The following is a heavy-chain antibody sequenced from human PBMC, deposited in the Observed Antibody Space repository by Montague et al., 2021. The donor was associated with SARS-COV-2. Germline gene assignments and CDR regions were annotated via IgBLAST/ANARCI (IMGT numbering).Heavy chain of an antibody. CDR3: ARGWVATIPHMDN. J-gene: IGHJ4*02. Sequence: CAISGDSVSSNSAAWNWIRQSPSRGLEWLGRTYYRSKWRNDYAVSVKSRITINPDTSMNQFSLQLKSVTPEDTAVYYCARGWVATIPHMDNWGQGSLVIVSS. D-gene: IGHD5-12*01. V-gene: IGHV6-1*01. CDR2: TYYRSKWRN. CDR1: GDSVSSNSAA.